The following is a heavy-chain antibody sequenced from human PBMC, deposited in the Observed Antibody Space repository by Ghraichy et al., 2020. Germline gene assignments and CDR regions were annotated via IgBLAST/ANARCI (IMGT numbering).Heavy chain of an antibody. V-gene: IGHV4-59*01. CDR2: IYYSGST. Sequence: SETLSLTCTVSGGSISSYYWSWIRQPPGKGLEWIGYIYYSGSTNYNPSLKSRVTISVDTSKNQFSLKLSSVTAADTAVYYCARDLRGGYCSGGSCYGFDPWGQGTLVTVSS. D-gene: IGHD2-15*01. CDR3: ARDLRGGYCSGGSCYGFDP. CDR1: GGSISSYY. J-gene: IGHJ5*02.